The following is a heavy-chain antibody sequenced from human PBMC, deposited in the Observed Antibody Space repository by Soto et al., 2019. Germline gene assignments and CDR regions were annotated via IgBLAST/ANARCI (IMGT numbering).Heavy chain of an antibody. CDR1: AGSISSPGYY. CDR2: IFHTGST. J-gene: IGHJ3*02. V-gene: IGHV4-31*03. CDR3: ARGATATTARGAFDI. D-gene: IGHD1-1*01. Sequence: VQLQESGPGLMKPSQTLSLTCSVSAGSISSPGYYWSWIRQHPGKGLEWLGYIFHTGSTDYNPSLKSRLTMSVDTSKNQFSLKLTSVTAADTALYYCARGATATTARGAFDIWGQGTMVTVSS.